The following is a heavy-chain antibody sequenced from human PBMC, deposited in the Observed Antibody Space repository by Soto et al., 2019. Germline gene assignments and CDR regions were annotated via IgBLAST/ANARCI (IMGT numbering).Heavy chain of an antibody. V-gene: IGHV4-59*01. Sequence: SETLSLTCTVSGGSIGSYYWSWIRQPPGKGLEWIGYIYNSGSTDYNPSLKSRITISLDTSKSQFSLKLNSATAADTAVYFCARSWSQGYTYSYAYWGQGTPVTVSS. CDR2: IYNSGST. CDR3: ARSWSQGYTYSYAY. CDR1: GGSIGSYY. J-gene: IGHJ4*02. D-gene: IGHD5-18*01.